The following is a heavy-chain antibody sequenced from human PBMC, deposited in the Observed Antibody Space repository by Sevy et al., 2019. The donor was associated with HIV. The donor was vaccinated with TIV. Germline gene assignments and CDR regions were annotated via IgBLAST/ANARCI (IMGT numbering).Heavy chain of an antibody. CDR3: ARSPPIVVVPAAILGAFDI. D-gene: IGHD2-2*01. CDR1: GFTFSSYA. J-gene: IGHJ3*02. Sequence: GGSLRLSCAASGFTFSSYAMHWVRQAPGKGLEWVAVISYDGSNKYYADFVKGRFTISRDNSKNTLYLQMNSLRAEDTAAYYCARSPPIVVVPAAILGAFDIWGQGTMVTVSS. V-gene: IGHV3-30*04. CDR2: ISYDGSNK.